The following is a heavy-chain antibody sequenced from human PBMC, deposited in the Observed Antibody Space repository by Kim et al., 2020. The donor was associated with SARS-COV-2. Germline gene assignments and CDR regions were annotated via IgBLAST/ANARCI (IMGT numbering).Heavy chain of an antibody. Sequence: DTRYSPSFQGQVTISADKSISTAYLQWSSLKASDTAMYYCARRRGGDVDYWGQGTLVTVSS. CDR2: DT. CDR3: ARRRGGDVDY. D-gene: IGHD4-17*01. J-gene: IGHJ4*02. V-gene: IGHV5-51*01.